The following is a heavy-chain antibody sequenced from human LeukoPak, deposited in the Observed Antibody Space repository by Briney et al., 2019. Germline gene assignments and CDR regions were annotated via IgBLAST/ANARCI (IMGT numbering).Heavy chain of an antibody. V-gene: IGHV3-13*01. D-gene: IGHD5-12*01. J-gene: IGHJ4*02. CDR3: ARATSGYDRNFDY. CDR1: GFTFSSYD. Sequence: PGGSLRLSCAASGFTFSSYDMHWVRQATGKGLEWVSAIGTAGDTYYPGSVKGRFTISRENAKNSLYLQMNSLRAGDTAVYYCARATSGYDRNFDYWGQGTLVTVSS. CDR2: IGTAGDT.